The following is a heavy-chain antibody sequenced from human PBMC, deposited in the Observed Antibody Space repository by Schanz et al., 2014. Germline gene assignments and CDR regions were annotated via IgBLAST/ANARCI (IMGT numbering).Heavy chain of an antibody. V-gene: IGHV3-74*02. Sequence: VQLVESGGGVVQPGRSLRLSCAASGFTFSSYWMHWVRQVPGKGLVWVSRIKSDGSSTSYADSVKGRFTISRDNAKNTLYLQMNSLRAEDAAVYYCARPALWFGDNCFDPWGQGTLVNVSS. CDR2: IKSDGSST. D-gene: IGHD3-10*01. CDR1: GFTFSSYW. CDR3: ARPALWFGDNCFDP. J-gene: IGHJ5*02.